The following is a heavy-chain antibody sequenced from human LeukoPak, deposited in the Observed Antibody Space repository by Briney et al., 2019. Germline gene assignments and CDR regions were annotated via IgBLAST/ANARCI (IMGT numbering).Heavy chain of an antibody. J-gene: IGHJ6*03. CDR3: ARVTALYYYMDV. Sequence: ASVNVSCKASGYTFTSYGISWVRQAPGQGLEWMGWISTYKGNTNYAQKLQGRVTMTTDTSTSTVYMELRSLRSDDTAVYYCARVTALYYYMDVWGKGTTVTVSS. CDR2: ISTYKGNT. CDR1: GYTFTSYG. V-gene: IGHV1-18*01.